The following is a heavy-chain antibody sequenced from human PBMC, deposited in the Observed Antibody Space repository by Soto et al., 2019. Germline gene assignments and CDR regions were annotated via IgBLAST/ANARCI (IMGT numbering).Heavy chain of an antibody. D-gene: IGHD1-26*01. Sequence: PGGSLRLSCAVSGFTFSNHIMHWVRQAPGKGLEWVALISSDGSNRYYADSVKGRFTTSRDNAKNTMYLQMNSLRVEDTAVYYCARDDDNGSDCDIDYWGQGALVTVSS. V-gene: IGHV3-30-3*01. CDR2: ISSDGSNR. CDR3: ARDDDNGSDCDIDY. J-gene: IGHJ4*02. CDR1: GFTFSNHI.